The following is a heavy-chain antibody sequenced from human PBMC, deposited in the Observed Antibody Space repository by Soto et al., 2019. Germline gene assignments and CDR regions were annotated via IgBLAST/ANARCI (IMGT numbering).Heavy chain of an antibody. D-gene: IGHD6-19*01. CDR2: IWYDGSNK. CDR3: ERAQRYGGWYYFDY. J-gene: IGHJ4*02. CDR1: GFTFSSYG. V-gene: IGHV3-33*01. Sequence: GGSXRLSCSSSGFTFSSYGRHWFRQAPGKGLEWVAVIWYDGSNKYYADSVKGRFNISRDNSKNTLYLQMNSLRAEDTAVYYCERAQRYGGWYYFDYWGQGTLVTVYS.